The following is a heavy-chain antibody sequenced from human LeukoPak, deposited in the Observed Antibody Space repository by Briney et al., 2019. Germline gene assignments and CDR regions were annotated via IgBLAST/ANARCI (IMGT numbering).Heavy chain of an antibody. Sequence: PGGSLRLSCAGSGFTFSSYGMHWVRQAPGKGLEWVSFIRYDGSNKYYADSVKGRFTISRDNSKNTLYLQMGSLRAEDMAVYYCARDLESGQTRRPYYYYYYMDVWGKGTTVTISS. CDR2: IRYDGSNK. V-gene: IGHV3-30*02. CDR3: ARDLESGQTRRPYYYYYYMDV. J-gene: IGHJ6*03. D-gene: IGHD3-3*01. CDR1: GFTFSSYG.